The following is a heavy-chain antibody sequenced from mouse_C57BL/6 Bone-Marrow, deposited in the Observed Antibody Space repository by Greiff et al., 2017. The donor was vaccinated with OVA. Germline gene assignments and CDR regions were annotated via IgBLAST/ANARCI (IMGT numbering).Heavy chain of an antibody. V-gene: IGHV1-55*01. CDR2: IYPGSGST. J-gene: IGHJ2*01. D-gene: IGHD1-1*01. CDR3: AREFYYGSSYLFDH. Sequence: VQLQQSGAELVKPGASVKMSCKASGYTFTSYWITWVKQRPGQGLAWIGDIYPGSGSTNYNEKFQSKATLTVDTSSSTAYMQLSSLTSEDSAVYYRAREFYYGSSYLFDHWGQGTTLTVSS. CDR1: GYTFTSYW.